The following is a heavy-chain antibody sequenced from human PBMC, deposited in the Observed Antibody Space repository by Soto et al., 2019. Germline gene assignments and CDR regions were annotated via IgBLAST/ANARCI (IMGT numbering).Heavy chain of an antibody. CDR2: ISYDGSNK. CDR1: GFTFSSYA. V-gene: IGHV3-30-3*01. J-gene: IGHJ4*02. D-gene: IGHD3-3*01. Sequence: PGGSLRLSCAASGFTFSSYAMHWVRQAPGKGLEWVAVISYDGSNKYYADSVKGRFTISRDNSKNTLYLQMNSLRAEDTAVYYCARDPMEDSPGSGYPRRILPHFDYWGQGTLVTVSS. CDR3: ARDPMEDSPGSGYPRRILPHFDY.